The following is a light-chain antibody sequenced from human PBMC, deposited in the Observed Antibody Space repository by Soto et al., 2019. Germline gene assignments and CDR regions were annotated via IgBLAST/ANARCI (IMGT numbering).Light chain of an antibody. CDR2: DAS. J-gene: IGKJ4*01. CDR1: QNVNRY. V-gene: IGKV3-11*01. CDR3: QQRTNWPPLT. Sequence: EVVLTQSPATLSLSPGXRAXLSCRASQNVNRYLAWYQQKPGQAPILLIYDASNRATGIPGRFSGSGSGTDFTLTISSLEPEDFAVYYCQQRTNWPPLTFGGGTKVEIK.